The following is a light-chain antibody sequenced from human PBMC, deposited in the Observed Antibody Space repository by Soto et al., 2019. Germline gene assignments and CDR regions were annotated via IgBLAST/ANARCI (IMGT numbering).Light chain of an antibody. Sequence: DIQMNHSPSSLSASVGDRVTITCRASQSISSYLNWYQQKPGRATKPLIYAASSLQRGVPSKFSGSGSGTDFTPPSSSLQPEDFATYDCQQSYSTPLPVGRGTKLEIK. CDR3: QQSYSTPLP. J-gene: IGKJ2*01. CDR2: AAS. CDR1: QSISSY. V-gene: IGKV1-39*01.